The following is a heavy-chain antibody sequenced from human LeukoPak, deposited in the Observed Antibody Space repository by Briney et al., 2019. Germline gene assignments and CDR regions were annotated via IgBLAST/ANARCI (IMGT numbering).Heavy chain of an antibody. Sequence: ASVKVSCKTSGYTFTGYSIHWIRQAPGQGLEWMGRISPDSGGTDYGTDYAQRFRGRVTLTWDTSISTAYMDLSGLSSDDTALYYCAKDNMESIDYWGQGTLVTVSS. V-gene: IGHV1-2*06. J-gene: IGHJ4*02. D-gene: IGHD1-1*01. CDR2: ISPDSGGTDYGT. CDR1: GYTFTGYS. CDR3: AKDNMESIDY.